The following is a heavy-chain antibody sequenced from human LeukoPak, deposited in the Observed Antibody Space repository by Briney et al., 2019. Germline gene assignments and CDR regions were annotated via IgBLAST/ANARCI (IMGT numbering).Heavy chain of an antibody. CDR2: ISYDGSNK. CDR1: GLTFSSYG. CDR3: AKDVGTAAAGTAEFDY. D-gene: IGHD6-13*01. J-gene: IGHJ4*02. V-gene: IGHV3-30*18. Sequence: PGRSLRLSCAASGLTFSSYGMHWVRQAPGKGLEWVAVISYDGSNKYYADSVKGRFTISRDNSKNTLYLQMNSLRAEDTAVYYCAKDVGTAAAGTAEFDYWGQGTLVTVSS.